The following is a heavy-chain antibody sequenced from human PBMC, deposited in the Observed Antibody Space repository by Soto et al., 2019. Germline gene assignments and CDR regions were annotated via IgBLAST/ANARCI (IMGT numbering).Heavy chain of an antibody. J-gene: IGHJ6*02. D-gene: IGHD5-18*01. CDR1: GGTFSSYA. Sequence: SVKVSCKASGGTFSSYAISWVRQAPGQGLEWMGGIIPIFGTANYAQKFQGRVTITADESTSTAYMELSSLRSEDTAVYYCAGGYSYGWGSRYYYYGMDVWGQGTTVTVSS. CDR3: AGGYSYGWGSRYYYYGMDV. V-gene: IGHV1-69*13. CDR2: IIPIFGTA.